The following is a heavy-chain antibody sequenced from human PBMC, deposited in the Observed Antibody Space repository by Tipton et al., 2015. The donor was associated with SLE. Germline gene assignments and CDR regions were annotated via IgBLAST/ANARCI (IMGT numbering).Heavy chain of an antibody. CDR3: ARTVGSHRNYYFDY. J-gene: IGHJ4*02. V-gene: IGHV4-59*01. D-gene: IGHD1-26*01. CDR1: GGSISNYY. Sequence: TLSLTCTVSGGSISNYYWSWIRQPPGKGLEWIGYIYYSGSGNYNPSLKSRVTMSIDTSKNQFSMKLSSVTAADTAVYYCARTVGSHRNYYFDYWGQGTLVTVSP. CDR2: IYYSGSG.